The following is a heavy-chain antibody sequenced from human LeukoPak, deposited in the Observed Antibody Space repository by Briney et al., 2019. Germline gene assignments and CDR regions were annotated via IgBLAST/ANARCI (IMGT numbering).Heavy chain of an antibody. Sequence: PGGSLRLSCAASGFTFSSYSMNWVRQAPGKGLEWVSSISSSSSYIYYADSVKGRFTISRDNAKNSLYLQMNSLRAEDTAVYYCARGRTRYYYDSSGPDAFDIWGQGTMVTVSS. CDR1: GFTFSSYS. V-gene: IGHV3-21*01. J-gene: IGHJ3*02. CDR3: ARGRTRYYYDSSGPDAFDI. CDR2: ISSSSSYI. D-gene: IGHD3-22*01.